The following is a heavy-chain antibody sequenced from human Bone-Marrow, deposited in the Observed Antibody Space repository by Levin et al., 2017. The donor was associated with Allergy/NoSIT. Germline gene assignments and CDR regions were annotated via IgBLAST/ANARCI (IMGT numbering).Heavy chain of an antibody. CDR1: EIIFTSDP. J-gene: IGHJ3*02. CDR3: ARERPFYGGFNPHPNAFDI. Sequence: PGGSLRLSCVAPEIIFTSDPIHWVRQTPGKGLEWLALISFDGTIKYYTDSLQGRLTISRDTSKNTVFLQMDSLSFEDTAVFYCARERPFYGGFNPHPNAFDIWGQGTLVTVSS. D-gene: IGHD3-16*01. CDR2: ISFDGTIK. V-gene: IGHV3-30*04.